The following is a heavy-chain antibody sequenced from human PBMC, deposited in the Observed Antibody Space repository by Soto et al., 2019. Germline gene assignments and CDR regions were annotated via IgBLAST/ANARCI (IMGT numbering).Heavy chain of an antibody. CDR3: AHRLSYSVSCDVGCFDS. Sequence: QISLKESGPTLVEPTETLTLTCSFSGFSLSSSGVGVGWFRQAPGKALECLAIIYWDNDRRYNPSLKNRLSIPNDTSKNHVVLIMPYMEPVDTGTYYCAHRLSYSVSCDVGCFDSWGQGAPVTVS. CDR1: GFSLSSSGVG. J-gene: IGHJ5*01. CDR2: IYWDNDR. D-gene: IGHD2-15*01. V-gene: IGHV2-5*02.